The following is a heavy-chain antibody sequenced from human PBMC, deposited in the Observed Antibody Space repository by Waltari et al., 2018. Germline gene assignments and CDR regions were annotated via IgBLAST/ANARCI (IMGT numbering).Heavy chain of an antibody. CDR2: IYYSWST. Sequence: QVQLQESGPGLVKPSETLSLTCTVSGGSISSYYWSWIRQPPGKGLEWIGYIYYSWSTNYNPSLKSRVTISVDTSKNQFSLKLSSVTAADTAVYYCAREGGWLVRPYYYGMDVWGQGTTVTVSS. J-gene: IGHJ6*02. V-gene: IGHV4-59*01. CDR1: GGSISSYY. D-gene: IGHD6-19*01. CDR3: AREGGWLVRPYYYGMDV.